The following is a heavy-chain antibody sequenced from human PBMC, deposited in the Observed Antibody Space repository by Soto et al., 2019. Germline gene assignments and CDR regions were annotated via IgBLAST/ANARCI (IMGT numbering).Heavy chain of an antibody. V-gene: IGHV1-3*01. CDR3: ARDRRLNNAEYFQH. CDR2: INAGNGNT. J-gene: IGHJ1*01. CDR1: GYTFTSYA. D-gene: IGHD1-1*01. Sequence: ASVKVSCKASGYTFTSYAMHWVRQAPGQRLEWMGWINAGNGNTKYSQKFQGRVTITRDTSASTAYMELSSLRSEDTAVYYCARDRRLNNAEYFQHWGQGTLVTVSS.